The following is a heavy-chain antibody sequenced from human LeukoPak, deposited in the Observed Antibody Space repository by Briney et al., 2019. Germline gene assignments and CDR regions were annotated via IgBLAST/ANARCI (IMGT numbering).Heavy chain of an antibody. CDR1: GFTFSNYA. CDR2: ISGSGGST. J-gene: IGHJ6*03. D-gene: IGHD3-3*01. Sequence: PGGSLRLSCAASGFTFSNYAMNWVRRTPRKGLEWVSSISGSGGSTYYADSVKGRFTISRDNSQNTLYLQMNSLRAEDTAVYYCARVQAYYDFWSGYYYYYYYMDVWGKGTTVTVSS. CDR3: ARVQAYYDFWSGYYYYYYYMDV. V-gene: IGHV3-23*01.